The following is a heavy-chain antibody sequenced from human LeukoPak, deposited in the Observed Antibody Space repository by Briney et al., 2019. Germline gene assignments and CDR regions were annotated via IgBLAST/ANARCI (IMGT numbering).Heavy chain of an antibody. D-gene: IGHD6-19*01. CDR3: ARGIAVAARRHY. J-gene: IGHJ4*02. Sequence: PGGSLRLSCAASGFTFSGYWMSWVRQAPGKGLEWVANIKQDGSEKYYVDSVKGRFTISRDNAKNSLYLQMNSLRAEDTAVYYCARGIAVAARRHYWGRGTLVTVSS. V-gene: IGHV3-7*01. CDR1: GFTFSGYW. CDR2: IKQDGSEK.